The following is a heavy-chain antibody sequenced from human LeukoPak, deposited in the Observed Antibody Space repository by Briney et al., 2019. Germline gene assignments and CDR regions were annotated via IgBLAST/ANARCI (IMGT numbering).Heavy chain of an antibody. D-gene: IGHD3-22*01. V-gene: IGHV4-59*01. J-gene: IGHJ2*01. CDR1: GGSISSYY. CDR2: IYYSGNT. Sequence: PSETLSLTCTVSGGSISSYYWSWIRQPPGKGLEWIGYIYYSGNTNYNPSLKSRVYISIDTSKNQFSLQLSSVTAADTAVYYCARDRDSSGLRDFDLWGRGTLVTVS. CDR3: ARDRDSSGLRDFDL.